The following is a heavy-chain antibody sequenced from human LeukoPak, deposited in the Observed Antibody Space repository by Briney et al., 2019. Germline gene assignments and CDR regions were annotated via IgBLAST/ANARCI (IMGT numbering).Heavy chain of an antibody. CDR2: INHSGST. V-gene: IGHV4-34*01. J-gene: IGHJ3*02. CDR3: ARDVAFDI. Sequence: SETLSLTCAVYGGSFSGYYWSWIRQPPGKGLEWIGEINHSGSTNYNPSLKSRVTISVDTSKNQFSLKLSSVTAADTAAYYCARDVAFDIWGQGTMVTVSS. CDR1: GGSFSGYY.